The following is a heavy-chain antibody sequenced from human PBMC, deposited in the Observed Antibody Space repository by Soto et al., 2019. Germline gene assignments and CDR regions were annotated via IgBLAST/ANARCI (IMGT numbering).Heavy chain of an antibody. D-gene: IGHD2-21*02. V-gene: IGHV4-39*01. CDR2: IYYSGST. J-gene: IGHJ4*02. CDR1: GDSISSYY. CDR3: ARQRTSVVTQAYFDV. Sequence: PSETLSLTCTVSGDSISSYYWGWIRQPPGKGLEWIGSIYYSGSTYNNPSLRSRVSMSIDTSKDQFSLKLKSVTAADTALYFCARQRTSVVTQAYFDVWGPGSLVTVSS.